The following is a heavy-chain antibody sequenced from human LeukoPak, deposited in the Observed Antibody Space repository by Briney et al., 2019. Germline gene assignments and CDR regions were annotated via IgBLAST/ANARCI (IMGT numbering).Heavy chain of an antibody. V-gene: IGHV4-39*01. J-gene: IGHJ2*01. CDR2: FYYTGTI. Sequence: PSETLSLTCIVSGGSMSSTDHFWGRIRQPPGKGLEWIGSFYYTGTIFYSPSLESRGTISIDTSKNQFSLKIRSVTAADTAVYYCARQGVVPNKAGWYFDLWGRGALVTVSS. D-gene: IGHD3-10*01. CDR3: ARQGVVPNKAGWYFDL. CDR1: GGSMSSTDHF.